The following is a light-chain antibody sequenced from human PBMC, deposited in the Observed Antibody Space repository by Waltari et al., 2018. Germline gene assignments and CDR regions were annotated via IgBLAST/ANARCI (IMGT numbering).Light chain of an antibody. CDR3: QQLNSYPPNT. Sequence: DIQLTQYPSFLSASVGDRVTITCRASQGISSYLAWYQQKPGKAPKLLIYAASTLQSGVPSRFSGSGSGTEFTLTISSLQPEDFATYYCQQLNSYPPNTFGQGTKLEIK. CDR2: AAS. CDR1: QGISSY. J-gene: IGKJ2*01. V-gene: IGKV1-9*01.